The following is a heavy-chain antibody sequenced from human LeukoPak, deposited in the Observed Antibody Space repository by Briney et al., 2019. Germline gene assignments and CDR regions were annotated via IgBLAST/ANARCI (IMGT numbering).Heavy chain of an antibody. Sequence: SGGSLRLSCTASGFTFDDYAMHWVRQAPGKGLEWVSGISWNSGSIDYADSVKGRFTISRDNAKNSLYLQMNSLRGEDTALYFCAKDSRRRGGSPGENDYWGQGTLVTVSS. CDR2: ISWNSGSI. CDR1: GFTFDDYA. D-gene: IGHD2-15*01. V-gene: IGHV3-9*01. J-gene: IGHJ4*02. CDR3: AKDSRRRGGSPGENDY.